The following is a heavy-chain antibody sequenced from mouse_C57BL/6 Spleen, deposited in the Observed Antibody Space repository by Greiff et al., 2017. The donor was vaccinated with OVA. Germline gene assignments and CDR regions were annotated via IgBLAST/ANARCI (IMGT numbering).Heavy chain of an antibody. CDR2: ISDGGSYT. Sequence: EVQLVESGGGLVKPGGSLKLSCAASGFTFSSYAMSWVRQTPEKRLEWVATISDGGSYTYYPDNVKGRFTISRDNAKNNLYLQMSHLKSEDTAMYYCARDRAMNWDGAMDYWGQGTSVTVSS. J-gene: IGHJ4*01. V-gene: IGHV5-4*01. D-gene: IGHD4-1*01. CDR3: ARDRAMNWDGAMDY. CDR1: GFTFSSYA.